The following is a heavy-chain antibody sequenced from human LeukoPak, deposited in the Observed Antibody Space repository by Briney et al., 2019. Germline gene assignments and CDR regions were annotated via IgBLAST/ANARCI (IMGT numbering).Heavy chain of an antibody. J-gene: IGHJ5*02. CDR3: ARAKGYNWNLGFALSWFDP. D-gene: IGHD1-7*01. V-gene: IGHV4-59*12. CDR1: GGSISSYY. CDR2: IYYSGST. Sequence: SGPTLVKPSETLSLTCTVSGGSISSYYWSWIRQPPGKGLEWIGYIYYSGSTYYNPSLKSRVTISVDTSKNQFSLKLSSVTAADAAVYYCARAKGYNWNLGFALSWFDPWGQGTLVTVSS.